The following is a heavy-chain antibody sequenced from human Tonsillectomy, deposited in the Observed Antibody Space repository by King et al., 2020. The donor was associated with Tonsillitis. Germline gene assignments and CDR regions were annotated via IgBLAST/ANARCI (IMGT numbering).Heavy chain of an antibody. CDR3: ARDNSAGASPWKAFDI. J-gene: IGHJ3*02. V-gene: IGHV4-59*01. CDR2: IDDSGST. CDR1: GGSISAYY. D-gene: IGHD1-26*01. Sequence: VQLQESGPELVKPSETLSLTCSVSGGSISAYYWSWIRQPPGKGLEWIGYIDDSGSTNFNPSLKSRLTISVGTSKRQFSLKLNSVTAADTAVYYCARDNSAGASPWKAFDIWGQGTRVTVSS.